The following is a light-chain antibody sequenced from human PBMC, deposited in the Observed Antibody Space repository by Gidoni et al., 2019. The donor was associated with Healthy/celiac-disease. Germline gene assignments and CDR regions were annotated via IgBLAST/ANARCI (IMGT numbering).Light chain of an antibody. CDR2: DAS. CDR3: QQRSNWPLT. J-gene: IGKJ4*01. Sequence: ELVLTQSPATLSLSPWERATLSCRASQSVSSYLAWYQQKPGQALRLLIYDASNRATGIPARFSGSWSGTDVTLTSSSLEPEDFAVYYCQQRSNWPLTFGGGTKVEI. CDR1: QSVSSY. V-gene: IGKV3-11*01.